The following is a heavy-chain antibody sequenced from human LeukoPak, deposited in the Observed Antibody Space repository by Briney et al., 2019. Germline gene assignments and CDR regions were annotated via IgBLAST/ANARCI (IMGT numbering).Heavy chain of an antibody. V-gene: IGHV3-23*01. Sequence: GGSLRLSCEASGFTFGTYGMTWLAQAPGTGLEWVSGITGSSTWTYYADSVRGRFTIPRDNSQNTLHLQMNNLTADDTAIYYCARELVSLGTGYFDLWGRGTLVTVSS. J-gene: IGHJ2*01. CDR2: ITGSSTWT. CDR1: GFTFGTYG. CDR3: ARELVSLGTGYFDL. D-gene: IGHD7-27*01.